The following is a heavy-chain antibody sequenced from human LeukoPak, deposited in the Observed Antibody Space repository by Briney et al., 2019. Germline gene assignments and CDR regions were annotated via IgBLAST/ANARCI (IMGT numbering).Heavy chain of an antibody. CDR3: ARGEKRVSALIVVVPRDPQPFDY. CDR1: GDIFTSYY. CDR2: VNLSGGST. D-gene: IGHD3-22*01. Sequence: ASVKVSCKASGDIFTSYYMQWVRQAPGEGLEWMGIVNLSGGSTSYAQKFQGRVTMTRDTSTSTVYMELSSLRSEDTAVYYCARGEKRVSALIVVVPRDPQPFDYWGQGTLVTVSS. V-gene: IGHV1-46*01. J-gene: IGHJ4*02.